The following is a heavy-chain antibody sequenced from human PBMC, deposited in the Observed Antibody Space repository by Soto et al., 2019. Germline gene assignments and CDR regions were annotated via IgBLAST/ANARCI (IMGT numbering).Heavy chain of an antibody. J-gene: IGHJ5*02. CDR1: GYTFTSYD. CDR2: MNPNSGNT. Sequence: ASVKVSCKASGYTFTSYDINWVRQATGKGLEWMGWMNPNSGNTGYAQKFQGRVTMTRNTSISTAYMELSSLRSEDTAVYYCARWSHSGDFWSGYYALWFDTWGQGTLVTVSS. D-gene: IGHD3-3*01. CDR3: ARWSHSGDFWSGYYALWFDT. V-gene: IGHV1-8*01.